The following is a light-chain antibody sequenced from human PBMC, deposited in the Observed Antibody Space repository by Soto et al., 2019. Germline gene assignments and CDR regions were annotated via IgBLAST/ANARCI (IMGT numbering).Light chain of an antibody. CDR1: SSNVGSNT. CDR3: AAWDDSLSGLV. J-gene: IGLJ2*01. Sequence: QSVLTQPPSASGTPGQRVTISCSGSSSNVGSNTVSWYQQLPGTAPKVLIYSDDQRPSGVPDRFSGSKSGTSASLAISGLRSEDEADYYCAAWDDSLSGLVFGGGTKLTVL. V-gene: IGLV1-44*01. CDR2: SDD.